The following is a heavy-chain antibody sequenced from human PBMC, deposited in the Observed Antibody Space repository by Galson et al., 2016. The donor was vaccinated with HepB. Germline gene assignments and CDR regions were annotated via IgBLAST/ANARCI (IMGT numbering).Heavy chain of an antibody. CDR3: ASQPGWYATD. CDR1: GGSFSAYY. Sequence: ETLSLTCAVSGGSFSAYYWSWIRQSPGKGLEWIGEINYRGGTKYNPSLKSRVSISRDTSKNQFSVRLTSVTAADTAMYYCASQPGWYATDWGQGTLVTVSS. D-gene: IGHD6-19*01. V-gene: IGHV4-34*01. CDR2: INYRGGT. J-gene: IGHJ4*02.